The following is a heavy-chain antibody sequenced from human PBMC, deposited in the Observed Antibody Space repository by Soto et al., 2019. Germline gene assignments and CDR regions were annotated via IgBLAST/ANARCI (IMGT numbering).Heavy chain of an antibody. CDR2: ISYDGSNK. Sequence: QVQLVESGGGVVQPGRSLRLSCAASGFTFSSYGMHWVRQAPGKGLEWVAVISYDGSNKYYADSVKGRFTISRDNSKNTLYLLMNGLIAEDTAVYYCANAEFRGWTYYYGSGSYYNGDSWFDPWCQGTLVTVSS. J-gene: IGHJ5*02. V-gene: IGHV3-30*18. CDR1: GFTFSSYG. CDR3: ANAEFRGWTYYYGSGSYYNGDSWFDP. D-gene: IGHD3-10*01.